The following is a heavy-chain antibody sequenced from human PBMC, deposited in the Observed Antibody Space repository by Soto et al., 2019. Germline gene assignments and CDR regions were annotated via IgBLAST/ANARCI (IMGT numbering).Heavy chain of an antibody. CDR3: ARKDKSGYFNWFDP. CDR2: IFPSDSDT. J-gene: IGHJ5*02. Sequence: ESLKISCRTSGYRVTSYWIAWVRQMPGKGLEWMGIIFPSDSDTRYSPSFQGQVTISADRSTSTVFLQWASLEASDNAVYFCARKDKSGYFNWFDPRGKGTRVTASS. D-gene: IGHD3-22*01. V-gene: IGHV5-51*01. CDR1: GYRVTSYW.